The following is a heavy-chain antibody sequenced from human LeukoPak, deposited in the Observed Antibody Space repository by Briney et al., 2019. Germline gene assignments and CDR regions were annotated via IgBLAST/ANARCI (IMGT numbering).Heavy chain of an antibody. Sequence: PGRSLRLSCAASGFTFSSYGMHWVRQAPGKGLEWVSSIRSSGDDIFYGDSVKGRFTISRDNAKNSLYLQMNSLRADDSAVYYCVRYYNALDVWGHGTMVTVS. CDR2: IRSSGDDI. V-gene: IGHV3-21*01. CDR3: VRYYNALDV. D-gene: IGHD3-10*01. CDR1: GFTFSSYG. J-gene: IGHJ3*01.